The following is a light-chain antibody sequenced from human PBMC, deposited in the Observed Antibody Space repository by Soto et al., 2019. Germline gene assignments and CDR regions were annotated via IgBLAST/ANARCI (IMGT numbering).Light chain of an antibody. CDR2: AAS. V-gene: IGKV1-27*01. CDR3: QKYNSAPLT. Sequence: DIQMTQSPSSLSASLGDRVTITCRASQGISVSLAWFQHKPGKVPTLLIYAASTLQSGVPSRFSGSGSGTDFTLTISSLQPEDVATYYCQKYNSAPLTFGGGTKVEIK. CDR1: QGISVS. J-gene: IGKJ4*01.